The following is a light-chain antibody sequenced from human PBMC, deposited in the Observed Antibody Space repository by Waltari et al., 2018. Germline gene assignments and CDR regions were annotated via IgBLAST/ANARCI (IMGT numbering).Light chain of an antibody. CDR3: SSYSTSSTLVV. J-gene: IGLJ2*01. CDR2: DVS. V-gene: IGLV2-14*03. Sequence: QSALTQPASASGAPGQSISLSCTGTSSDVCGYDYVTWYQKYPGKAPKLMIFDVSNRPSGVSDRFSGSKSGNTASLTISGLQAEDEAYYYCSSYSTSSTLVVFGGGTKVTVL. CDR1: SSDVCGYDY.